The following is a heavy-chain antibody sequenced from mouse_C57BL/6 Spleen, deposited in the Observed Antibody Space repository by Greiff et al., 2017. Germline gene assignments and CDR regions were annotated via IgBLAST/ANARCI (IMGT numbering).Heavy chain of an antibody. CDR3: ARKRFAY. CDR2: IYPGSGCT. V-gene: IGHV1-55*01. J-gene: IGHJ3*01. CDR1: GYTFTSYW. Sequence: QVHVKQPGAELVKPGASVKMSCKASGYTFTSYWITWVKQRPGQGLEWIGDIYPGSGCTNYNEKFKSKATLTVDTSSSTAYMQLSSLTSEDSAVYNCARKRFAYRGHRALVTVSA.